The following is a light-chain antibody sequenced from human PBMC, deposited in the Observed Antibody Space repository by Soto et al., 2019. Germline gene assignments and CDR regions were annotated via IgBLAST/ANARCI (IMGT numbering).Light chain of an antibody. CDR1: QSVRSN. V-gene: IGKV3-15*01. J-gene: IGKJ1*01. Sequence: EVVITQSPATLSVSPGERATLSCRASQSVRSNLAWYQQKPGQPPRLLIYAASTRVTTIPARFSGSEFGTEFTLTISSVQSEDFAVYYCQQYNNWPPTFGQGTKVDI. CDR3: QQYNNWPPT. CDR2: AAS.